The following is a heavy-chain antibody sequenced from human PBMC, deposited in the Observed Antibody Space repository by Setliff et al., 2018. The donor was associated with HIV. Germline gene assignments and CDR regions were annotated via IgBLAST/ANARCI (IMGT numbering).Heavy chain of an antibody. V-gene: IGHV4-59*11. CDR1: GGSISSHY. D-gene: IGHD3-22*01. J-gene: IGHJ4*02. Sequence: KPSETLSLTCTVSGGSISSHYWSWIRQPPGKELEWIGYIFHSGSTNYNPSLKSRVTISVDTSKNQFSLRLSSVTAADTAVYYCARIGDYYDTGGYYLFDNWGQGTLVTVSS. CDR2: IFHSGST. CDR3: ARIGDYYDTGGYYLFDN.